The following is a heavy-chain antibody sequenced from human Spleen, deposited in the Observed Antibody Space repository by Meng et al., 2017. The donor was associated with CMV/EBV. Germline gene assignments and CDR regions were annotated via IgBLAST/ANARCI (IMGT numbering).Heavy chain of an antibody. CDR2: IYYSGST. J-gene: IGHJ4*02. D-gene: IGHD6-19*01. V-gene: IGHV4-59*01. CDR1: GGSITSYY. CDR3: ARDVGGSSGWYLGK. Sequence: SETLSLTCTVSGGSITSYYWSWIRQPPGKGMEWIGYIYYSGSTKYKPSLKSRVTISLDMSTNQFSLKLSAVTAADTAVYFCARDVGGSSGWYLGKWGQGKLVTVSS.